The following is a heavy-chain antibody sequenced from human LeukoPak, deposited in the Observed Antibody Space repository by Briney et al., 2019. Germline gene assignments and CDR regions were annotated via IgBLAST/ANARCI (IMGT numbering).Heavy chain of an antibody. CDR1: GYTFTSYD. Sequence: GASVKVSCKASGYTFTSYDINWVRQATGQGLEWMGWMNPNSGNTGYAQKFQGRVTMTRNTSISTAYMELSRLRSDDTAVYYCARGYRSGGSCYSVENWFDPWGQGTLVTVSS. CDR2: MNPNSGNT. V-gene: IGHV1-8*01. D-gene: IGHD2-15*01. J-gene: IGHJ5*02. CDR3: ARGYRSGGSCYSVENWFDP.